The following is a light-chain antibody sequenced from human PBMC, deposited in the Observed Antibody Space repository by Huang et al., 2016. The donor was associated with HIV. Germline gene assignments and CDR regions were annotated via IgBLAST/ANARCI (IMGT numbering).Light chain of an antibody. CDR3: QQYYTSPFT. CDR1: RNVFYSSNSKKY. Sequence: DILMTQSPDFLAVSLGERATINCKSSRNVFYSSNSKKYLAWYQQKQGQPPKLLIPGASTRESGVPDRFSGGGSGTDFTLTISSLQAEDVAIYYCQQYYTSPFTFGPGTKVDIQ. CDR2: GAS. J-gene: IGKJ3*01. V-gene: IGKV4-1*01.